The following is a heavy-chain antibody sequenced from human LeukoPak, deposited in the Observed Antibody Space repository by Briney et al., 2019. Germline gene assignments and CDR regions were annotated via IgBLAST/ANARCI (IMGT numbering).Heavy chain of an antibody. CDR3: AKGDGYNGY. V-gene: IGHV3-23*01. D-gene: IGHD5-24*01. Sequence: GGSLRLSCAASGFTFSSYAMSCGRQAPGKGVEWVSAISGSGGSTYYADSVKGRFTTSRDNSKNTLYLQMNSLRAEDTAVYYCAKGDGYNGYWGQGTLVTVSS. J-gene: IGHJ4*02. CDR1: GFTFSSYA. CDR2: ISGSGGST.